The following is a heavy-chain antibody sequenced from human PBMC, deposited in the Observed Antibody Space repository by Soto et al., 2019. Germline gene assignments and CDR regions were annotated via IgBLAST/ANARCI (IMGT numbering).Heavy chain of an antibody. V-gene: IGHV3-30-3*01. CDR2: ISFDGANT. CDR1: GFTFNSYN. J-gene: IGHJ4*02. D-gene: IGHD6-25*01. CDR3: ARDGYNRGGFDY. Sequence: QVQLVESGGGVVPPGGSLRVSCVVSGFTFNSYNMHWVRQAPGEGLEWVAVISFDGANTFYADSVKGRFTISRDTAMDTLYLQMSRLRVEDTAVYYCARDGYNRGGFDYWGQGTLVSVSS.